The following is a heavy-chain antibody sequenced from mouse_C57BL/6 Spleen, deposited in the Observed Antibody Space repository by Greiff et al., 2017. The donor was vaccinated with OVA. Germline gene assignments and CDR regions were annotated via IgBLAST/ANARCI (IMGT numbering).Heavy chain of an antibody. Sequence: EVQVVESGGGLVKPGGSLKLSCAASGFTFSSYTMSWVRQTPEKRLEWVATISGGGGNTYYPDSVKGRFTISRDNAKNTLYLQMSSLRSEDTALYYCARQDYSNDDYYAMGYWGQGTSVTVSS. CDR1: GFTFSSYT. CDR2: ISGGGGNT. D-gene: IGHD2-12*01. V-gene: IGHV5-9*01. CDR3: ARQDYSNDDYYAMGY. J-gene: IGHJ4*01.